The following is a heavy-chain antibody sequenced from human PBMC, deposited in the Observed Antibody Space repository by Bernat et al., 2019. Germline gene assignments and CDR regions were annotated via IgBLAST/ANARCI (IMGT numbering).Heavy chain of an antibody. J-gene: IGHJ4*02. CDR2: TYVSGST. CDR1: GDSVSRGSYY. V-gene: IGHV4-61*02. CDR3: ARGRTPIDY. D-gene: IGHD1-14*01. Sequence: QVQLQESGPGLVKPLQTLSLTCTVSGDSVSRGSYYWSWIRQPAGKGLEWIGLTYVSGSTSYNPSLKSRVTISVDTSKNQFSLNLTSVTAADTAVYYCARGRTPIDYWGQGNLVTVSS.